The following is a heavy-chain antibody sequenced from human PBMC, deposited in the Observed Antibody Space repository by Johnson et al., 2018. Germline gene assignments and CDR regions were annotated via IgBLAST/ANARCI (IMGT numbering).Heavy chain of an antibody. CDR1: GFTFSSYG. CDR3: ANGGARHLAYSSGWAREYTAEYVQH. J-gene: IGHJ1*01. V-gene: IGHV3-21*01. CDR2: ISSSSSYI. D-gene: IGHD6-19*01. Sequence: VQLVQSGGGVVQPGRSLRLSCAASGFTFSSYGMHWVRQAPGKGLEWVSSISSSSSYIYYADSVKGRFTISRDNAKNSMYLQMNSLRAEDTAVYYCANGGARHLAYSSGWAREYTAEYVQHWGQGTLVTVSS.